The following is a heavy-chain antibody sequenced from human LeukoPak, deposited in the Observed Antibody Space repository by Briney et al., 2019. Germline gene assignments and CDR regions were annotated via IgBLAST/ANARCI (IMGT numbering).Heavy chain of an antibody. V-gene: IGHV3-11*01. J-gene: IGHJ4*02. D-gene: IGHD5-24*01. Sequence: GGSLRLSCPASGFTFSDYYMTWVRQAPGKGLEWVSFISPSGDDIHYADSVKGRFAISRDNGKNSLYLQMNGLRADDAAVYFCAREVASTDNWGQETLVTVSS. CDR2: ISPSGDDI. CDR3: AREVASTDN. CDR1: GFTFSDYY.